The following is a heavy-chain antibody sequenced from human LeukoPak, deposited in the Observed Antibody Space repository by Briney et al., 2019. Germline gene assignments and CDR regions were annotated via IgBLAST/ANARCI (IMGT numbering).Heavy chain of an antibody. D-gene: IGHD6-19*01. Sequence: PSETLSLTCTVSGGSISSYYWSWIRQPPGKGLEWIGYIYYSGSTNYNPFLKSRVTISVDTSKNQFSLKLSSVTAADTAVYYCARHRPVYYYYGMDVWGQGTTVTVSS. J-gene: IGHJ6*02. CDR2: IYYSGST. CDR1: GGSISSYY. V-gene: IGHV4-59*08. CDR3: ARHRPVYYYYGMDV.